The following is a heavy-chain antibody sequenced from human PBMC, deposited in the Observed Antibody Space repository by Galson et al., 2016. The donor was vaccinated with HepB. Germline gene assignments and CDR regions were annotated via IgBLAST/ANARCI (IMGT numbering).Heavy chain of an antibody. J-gene: IGHJ6*02. Sequence: SVKVSCKASGCTFNSYAISWVRQAPGQGLEWMGGIIPILGTAKYAQKFQGRVTITADQSTRAAYMEVSSLTSEDTALCYCARGANLGAGYGMDVWGQGSAVTV. CDR1: GCTFNSYA. V-gene: IGHV1-69*10. D-gene: IGHD1-26*01. CDR3: ARGANLGAGYGMDV. CDR2: IIPILGTA.